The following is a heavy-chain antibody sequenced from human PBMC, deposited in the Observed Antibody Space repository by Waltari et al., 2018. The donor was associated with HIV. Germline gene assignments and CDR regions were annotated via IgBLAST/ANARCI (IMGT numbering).Heavy chain of an antibody. D-gene: IGHD6-13*01. CDR2: IWYDGSKK. J-gene: IGHJ3*01. V-gene: IGHV3-33*01. CDR1: GFRVSDYG. Sequence: VQLEESGGGVVQPGRSRRLSCAASGFRVSDYGMHWVRQAPGKGLEGVAGIWYDGSKKEYSDSVKGRFTISKDNSKNTLFLQMNSLRVDDTAVYFCVRVPFASSWSADSFDVWGPGTRITVSS. CDR3: VRVPFASSWSADSFDV.